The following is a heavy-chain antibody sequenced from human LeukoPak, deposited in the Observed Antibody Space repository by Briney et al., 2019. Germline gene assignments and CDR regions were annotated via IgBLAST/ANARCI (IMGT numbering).Heavy chain of an antibody. D-gene: IGHD3-9*01. CDR2: IKEDGSEK. CDR3: ASELRYFDWLSTPYFDY. V-gene: IGHV3-7*01. Sequence: GGSLRLSCAASGFTFSRYWMTWVRQAPGKGLEWVANIKEDGSEKYYVDSVEGRFTISRDNAKKSLYLQMNSLRAEDTAVYYCASELRYFDWLSTPYFDYWGQGTLVTVSS. CDR1: GFTFSRYW. J-gene: IGHJ4*02.